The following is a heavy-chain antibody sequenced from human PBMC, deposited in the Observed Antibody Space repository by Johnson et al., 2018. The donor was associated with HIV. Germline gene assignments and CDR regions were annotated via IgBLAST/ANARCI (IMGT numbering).Heavy chain of an antibody. D-gene: IGHD3-16*01. CDR2: IKCDGSEK. Sequence: EKLVESGGGLIQPGGSLRLSCAASGFTVSSNYMSWVRQAPGKGLEWVADIKCDGSEKYYVDSVKGRLTISRDNSKNTLYLQMNSLRAEDTALYYCARGGRAKDAFDIWGQGTMVTVSS. CDR1: GFTVSSNY. CDR3: ARGGRAKDAFDI. V-gene: IGHV3-7*01. J-gene: IGHJ3*02.